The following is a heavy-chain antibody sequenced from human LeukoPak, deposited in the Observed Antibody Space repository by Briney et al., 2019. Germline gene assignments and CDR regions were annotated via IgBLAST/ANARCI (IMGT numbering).Heavy chain of an antibody. J-gene: IGHJ4*02. CDR1: GYTFTSYA. CDR2: INTNTGNP. Sequence: RASVKVSCKASGYTFTSYAMNWVRQAPGQGLEWMGWINTNTGNPTYAQGFTGRFVFSLDTSVSTAYLQISSLKAEDTAVYYCARELQQQLVQEGGYWGQGTLVTVSS. CDR3: ARELQQQLVQEGGY. V-gene: IGHV7-4-1*02. D-gene: IGHD6-13*01.